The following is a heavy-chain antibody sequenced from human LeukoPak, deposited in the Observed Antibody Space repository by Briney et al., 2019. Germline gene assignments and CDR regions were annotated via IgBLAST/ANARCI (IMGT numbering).Heavy chain of an antibody. V-gene: IGHV4-34*01. CDR3: ARGRGYSGYGGSFDY. Sequence: SETLSLTCAVYGGSFSGYYWSWIRQPPGKGLEWIGYIYHSGSTYYNPSLKSRVTISVDRSKNQFSLKLSSVTAADTAVYYCARGRGYSGYGGSFDYWGQGTLVTVSS. J-gene: IGHJ4*02. CDR1: GGSFSGYY. CDR2: IYHSGST. D-gene: IGHD5-12*01.